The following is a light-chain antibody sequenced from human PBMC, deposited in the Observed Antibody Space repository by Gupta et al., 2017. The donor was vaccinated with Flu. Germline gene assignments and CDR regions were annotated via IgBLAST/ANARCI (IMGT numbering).Light chain of an antibody. CDR3: QQRSNWPLT. Sequence: ENVLTQSPATLSLSPGERATLSCRASQSVSSYLAWYQQKPGQAPMLLIYDASNRATGIPARFSGSCSGTDFTITISSLEPEDFAVYYCQQRSNWPLTFGGGTKVEIK. J-gene: IGKJ4*01. CDR2: DAS. CDR1: QSVSSY. V-gene: IGKV3-11*01.